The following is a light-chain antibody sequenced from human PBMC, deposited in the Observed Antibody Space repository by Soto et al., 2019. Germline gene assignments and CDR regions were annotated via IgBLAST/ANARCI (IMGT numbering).Light chain of an antibody. CDR2: GAS. CDR1: QSVSSSY. J-gene: IGKJ1*01. CDR3: QQRSNWPQT. Sequence: EIVLTQSPCTLSLSPGERATLSCRASQSVSSSYLAWYQQKPGQAPRLLIYGASSRATGIPDRFSGSGSGTDFTLTISSLEPEDFAVYYCQQRSNWPQTFGQGTKVDI. V-gene: IGKV3D-20*02.